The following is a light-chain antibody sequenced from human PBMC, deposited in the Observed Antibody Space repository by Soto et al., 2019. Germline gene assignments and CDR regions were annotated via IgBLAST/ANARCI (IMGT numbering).Light chain of an antibody. V-gene: IGKV3-20*01. CDR1: QGIGDT. Sequence: EIVMTQSPATLSVSPGEGATLSCRASQGIGDTLAWYQQKPGQPPRLLIYGASNRATGIPDRFSGSGSGTDFTLIINRLEPEDVAIYYCQQYGGSPRITFGQGTRLEIK. CDR2: GAS. CDR3: QQYGGSPRIT. J-gene: IGKJ5*01.